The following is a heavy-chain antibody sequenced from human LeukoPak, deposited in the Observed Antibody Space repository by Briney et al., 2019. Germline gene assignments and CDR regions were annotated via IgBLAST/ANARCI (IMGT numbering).Heavy chain of an antibody. Sequence: PSETLSLTCAVSGGSIYSNNWWSWVRQPPRKGLEYIGEIFHSGGTNYNPSLKSRVTISVDKSKNQFSLKLNSVTAADTAVYYCARDGAAAGFDYWGQGTLVTVSS. CDR1: GGSIYSNNW. V-gene: IGHV4-4*02. CDR2: IFHSGGT. CDR3: ARDGAAAGFDY. J-gene: IGHJ4*02. D-gene: IGHD6-13*01.